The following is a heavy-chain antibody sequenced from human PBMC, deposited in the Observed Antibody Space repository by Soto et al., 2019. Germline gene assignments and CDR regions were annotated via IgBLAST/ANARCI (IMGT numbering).Heavy chain of an antibody. CDR3: ARGTVRSAFDI. CDR2: INPNSGGT. CDR1: GYTFTIYG. Sequence: EASVKVSCKASGYTFTIYGISWVRQAPGQGLEWMGWINPNSGGTNYAQKFQGWVTMTRDTSISTAYMELSRLRSDDTAVYYCARGTVRSAFDIWGQGTMVTVPS. J-gene: IGHJ3*02. V-gene: IGHV1-2*04. D-gene: IGHD1-1*01.